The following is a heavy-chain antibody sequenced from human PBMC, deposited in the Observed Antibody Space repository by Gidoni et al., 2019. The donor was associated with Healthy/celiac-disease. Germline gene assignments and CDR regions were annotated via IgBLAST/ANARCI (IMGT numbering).Heavy chain of an antibody. J-gene: IGHJ3*02. D-gene: IGHD3-16*02. V-gene: IGHV4-39*01. Sequence: QLQLQESGPGLVKPSETLSLTCTVSGGSISSSSYHWGWIRQPPGKGLEWIGSIYYSGSTYYNPSLKSRVTISVDTSKNQFSLKLSSVTAADTAVYYCARHLDDYVWGSYRSNDAFDIWGQGTMVTVSS. CDR1: GGSISSSSYH. CDR3: ARHLDDYVWGSYRSNDAFDI. CDR2: IYYSGST.